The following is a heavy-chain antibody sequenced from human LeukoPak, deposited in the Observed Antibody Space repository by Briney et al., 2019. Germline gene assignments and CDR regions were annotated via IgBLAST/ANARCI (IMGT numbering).Heavy chain of an antibody. Sequence: PSETLSLTCSVSGASVKSDYWSWIRQPAGKGLEWIGRIYTSGSTNYNPSLKSRVTISVDTSKNQFSLKLSSVTAADTAVYYCASLLQSHYYMDVWGKGTTVTVSS. CDR2: IYTSGST. D-gene: IGHD4-11*01. J-gene: IGHJ6*03. CDR3: ASLLQSHYYMDV. CDR1: GASVKSDY. V-gene: IGHV4-4*07.